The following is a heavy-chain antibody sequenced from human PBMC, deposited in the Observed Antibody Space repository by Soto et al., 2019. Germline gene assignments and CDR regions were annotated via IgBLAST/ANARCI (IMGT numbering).Heavy chain of an antibody. CDR2: IYYSGST. CDR3: ARFFFLMIRRPPRSTLFPTRRSSDL. D-gene: IGHD3-22*01. Sequence: SETLSLTCTVSGGSISSSSYYWGWIRQPPGKGLEWIGSIYYSGSTYYNPSLKSRVTISVDTSKNQFSLKLSSVTAADTAVYYCARFFFLMIRRPPRSTLFPTRRSSDL. V-gene: IGHV4-39*01. J-gene: IGHJ2*01. CDR1: GGSISSSSYY.